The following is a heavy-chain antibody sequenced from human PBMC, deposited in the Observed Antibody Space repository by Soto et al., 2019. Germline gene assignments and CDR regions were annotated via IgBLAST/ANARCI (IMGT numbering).Heavy chain of an antibody. CDR2: ISYDGSNK. D-gene: IGHD3-10*01. CDR1: GFTFSSYG. Sequence: QVQLVESGGGVVQPGRSLRLSCAASGFTFSSYGMHWVRQAPGKGLEWVAVISYDGSNKYYADSVKGRFTISRDNSKNTRYLQMNSLRAEDTAVYYCAPWFGACDYWGQGTLVTVSS. J-gene: IGHJ4*02. V-gene: IGHV3-30*03. CDR3: APWFGACDY.